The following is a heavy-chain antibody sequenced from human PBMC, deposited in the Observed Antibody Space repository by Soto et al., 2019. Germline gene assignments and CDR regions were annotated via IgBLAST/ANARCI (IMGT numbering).Heavy chain of an antibody. D-gene: IGHD3-22*01. CDR2: MNPNSGNT. CDR1: GYTFTNYD. J-gene: IGHJ1*01. V-gene: IGHV1-8*01. CDR3: ARLDSTDYYSRFKY. Sequence: ASVKVSCKASGYTFTNYDINWVRQATGQGLEWMGWMNPNSGNTGYAQKFQGRVTMTRNSSISTVYMELSSLRSEDTAAYYCARLDSTDYYSRFKYWRQGTLVTVAS.